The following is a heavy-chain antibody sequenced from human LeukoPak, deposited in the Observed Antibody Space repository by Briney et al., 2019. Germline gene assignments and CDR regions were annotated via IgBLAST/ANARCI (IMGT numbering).Heavy chain of an antibody. CDR1: GGSFSGYY. CDR2: INHSGGT. CDR3: ARRRYYDGSGYLE. J-gene: IGHJ1*01. V-gene: IGHV4-34*01. D-gene: IGHD3-22*01. Sequence: SETLSLTCAVYGGSFSGYYWSWIRQPPGKGLEWIGEINHSGGTNYNPSLKSRVTISVDTSKNQFSLKLSSVTAADTAVYYCARRRYYDGSGYLEWGQGTLLSVSS.